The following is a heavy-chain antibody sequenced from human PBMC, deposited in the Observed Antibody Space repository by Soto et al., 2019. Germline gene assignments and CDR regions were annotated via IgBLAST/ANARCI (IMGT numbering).Heavy chain of an antibody. CDR2: INPNSGGT. V-gene: IGHV1-2*04. D-gene: IGHD2-15*01. Sequence: QVQLVQSGAEVKKPGASVKVSCKASGYTFTGYYMHWVRQAPGQGLEWMGWINPNSGGTNYAQKFQGWVTMTRDTAISTAYKELSRLRSDDTAVYYCARLKIYCSGGSCYPHYYYGMDVWGQGTTVTVSS. CDR1: GYTFTGYY. CDR3: ARLKIYCSGGSCYPHYYYGMDV. J-gene: IGHJ6*02.